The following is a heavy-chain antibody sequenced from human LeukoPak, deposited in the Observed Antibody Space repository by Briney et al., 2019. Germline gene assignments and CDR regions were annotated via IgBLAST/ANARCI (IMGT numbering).Heavy chain of an antibody. J-gene: IGHJ6*02. CDR3: ARHLYQLAYGMDV. Sequence: PSETLSLTCTVSGGSISSYYWSWIRQPPGKGLEWIGYIYYSGSTNYNPSLKSRVTISVDTSKNQFSLKLSSVTAADTAVYYCARHLYQLAYGMDVWGQGTTVTVSS. D-gene: IGHD6-6*01. V-gene: IGHV4-59*08. CDR1: GGSISSYY. CDR2: IYYSGST.